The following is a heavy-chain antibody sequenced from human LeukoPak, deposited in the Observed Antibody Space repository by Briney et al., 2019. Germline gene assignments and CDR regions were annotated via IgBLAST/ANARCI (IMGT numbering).Heavy chain of an antibody. D-gene: IGHD6-13*01. CDR2: ISGYNGDT. CDR1: GYTFTRNA. CDR3: ARGGYSSSFYYYYYMDV. Sequence: ASVKVSCKASGYTFTRNAITWVRQAPGQGLEWVGWISGYNGDTRYAQKFQGRVTMTTDTSTSTAYMELRSLRSEDTAVYYCARGGYSSSFYYYYYMDVWGKGTTVTVSS. V-gene: IGHV1-18*01. J-gene: IGHJ6*03.